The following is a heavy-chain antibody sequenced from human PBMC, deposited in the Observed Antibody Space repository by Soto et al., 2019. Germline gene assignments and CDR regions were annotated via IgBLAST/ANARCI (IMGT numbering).Heavy chain of an antibody. CDR3: ARDRRFSGVYYMDV. D-gene: IGHD3-10*01. J-gene: IGHJ6*03. V-gene: IGHV4-59*01. CDR1: GGSINSYY. Sequence: SETLSLTCTVSGGSINSYYWSWIRQPPGKGLEWIGYIYYTGGTKYNPSLKSRVTMSVDTSKNQFSLKLSSVTAADTAVYYCARDRRFSGVYYMDVWGKGNTVTVSS. CDR2: IYYTGGT.